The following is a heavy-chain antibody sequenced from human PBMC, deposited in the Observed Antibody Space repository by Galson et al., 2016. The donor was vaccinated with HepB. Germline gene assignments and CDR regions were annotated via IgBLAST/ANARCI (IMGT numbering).Heavy chain of an antibody. D-gene: IGHD2-15*01. CDR1: GFIFRGYA. V-gene: IGHV3-23*01. Sequence: SLRLSCAASGFIFRGYAMSWVRQAPGKGLEWVSTISASGDNTYYADSVKGRFTISRDNSKNTLYLQMNSLRAEDTAVHYCAKVLGAGYCGGSSCAMDVWGQGTTVTVSS. CDR3: AKVLGAGYCGGSSCAMDV. J-gene: IGHJ6*02. CDR2: ISASGDNT.